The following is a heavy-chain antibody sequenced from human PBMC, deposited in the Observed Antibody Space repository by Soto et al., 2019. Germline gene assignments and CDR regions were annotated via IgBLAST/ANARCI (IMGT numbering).Heavy chain of an antibody. Sequence: GGSLRLSCAASGFTFSSYAMSWVRQAPGKGLEWVSAISGSGGSTYYADSVKGRFTISRDNSKNTLYLQMNSLRAEDTAVYYCAKFSKDPSGYYSPWYFDYWGQGTLVTVSS. J-gene: IGHJ4*02. CDR3: AKFSKDPSGYYSPWYFDY. CDR2: ISGSGGST. CDR1: GFTFSSYA. V-gene: IGHV3-23*01. D-gene: IGHD3-3*01.